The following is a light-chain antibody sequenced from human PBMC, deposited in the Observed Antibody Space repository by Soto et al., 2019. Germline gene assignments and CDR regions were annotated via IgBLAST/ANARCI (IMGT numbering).Light chain of an antibody. CDR3: CSYAGSSPYV. CDR2: EGS. Sequence: QSVLTQPASVSESPGQSITISCTGTSSDVGSYNLVSWYQQHPGKAPKLMIYEGSKRPSGVSNRFSGSKSGNTASLTISGLQAEDEADYYCCSYAGSSPYVFGTGT. J-gene: IGLJ1*01. V-gene: IGLV2-23*01. CDR1: SSDVGSYNL.